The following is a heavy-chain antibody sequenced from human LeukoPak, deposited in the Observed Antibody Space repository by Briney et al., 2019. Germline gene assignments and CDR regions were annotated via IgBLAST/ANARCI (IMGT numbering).Heavy chain of an antibody. D-gene: IGHD1-14*01. Sequence: PGGSLRLSCAASGFTFSSYAMSWVRQAPGKGLEWVSAISGSGGSIYYADSVKGRFTISRDNAKNSLYLQMNSLRAEDTAVYYCATTGKGLDYWGQGTLVTVSS. V-gene: IGHV3-23*01. CDR3: ATTGKGLDY. CDR1: GFTFSSYA. J-gene: IGHJ4*02. CDR2: ISGSGGSI.